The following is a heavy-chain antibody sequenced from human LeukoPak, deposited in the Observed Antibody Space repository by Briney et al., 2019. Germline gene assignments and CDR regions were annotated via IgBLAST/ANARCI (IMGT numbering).Heavy chain of an antibody. D-gene: IGHD6-19*01. Sequence: GGSLRLSCAASGFTFSSHWMHWVRQAPGKGLVWVTRISSDGSSTSYADAVKGRFTISRDNAKNTLYLQMSSLRAEDTAMYYCTRISLSGWVNDHWGQGTLVTVSS. CDR1: GFTFSSHW. J-gene: IGHJ4*02. V-gene: IGHV3-74*01. CDR3: TRISLSGWVNDH. CDR2: ISSDGSST.